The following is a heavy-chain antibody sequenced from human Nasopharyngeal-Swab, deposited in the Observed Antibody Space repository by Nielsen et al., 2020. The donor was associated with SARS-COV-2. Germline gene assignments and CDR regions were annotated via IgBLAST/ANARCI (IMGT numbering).Heavy chain of an antibody. D-gene: IGHD5-18*01. CDR1: GGSINTHSHY. CDR2: IYYSGST. J-gene: IGHJ3*02. CDR3: ARDRGQGIQLYLHGAFDI. V-gene: IGHV4-61*01. Sequence: SETLSLTCTVSGGSINTHSHYWSWIRQPPGKGLEWIGYIYYSGSTNYNPSLKSRVTISVDSSKNQFSLKLSSVTAADTAVYYCARDRGQGIQLYLHGAFDIWGQGIMVTVSS.